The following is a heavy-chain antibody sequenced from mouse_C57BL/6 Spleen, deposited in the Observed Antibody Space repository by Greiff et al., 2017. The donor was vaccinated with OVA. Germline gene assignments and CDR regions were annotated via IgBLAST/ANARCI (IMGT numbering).Heavy chain of an antibody. V-gene: IGHV5-9*01. CDR3: ARRIYYYGSSYGGYAMDY. J-gene: IGHJ4*01. CDR2: ISGGGGNT. Sequence: VQLKESGGGLVKPGGSLKLSCAASGFTFSSYTMSWVRQTPEKRLEWVATISGGGGNTYYPDSVKGRFTISRDNAKNTLYLQMSSLRSEDTALYYCARRIYYYGSSYGGYAMDYWGQGTSVTVSS. D-gene: IGHD1-1*01. CDR1: GFTFSSYT.